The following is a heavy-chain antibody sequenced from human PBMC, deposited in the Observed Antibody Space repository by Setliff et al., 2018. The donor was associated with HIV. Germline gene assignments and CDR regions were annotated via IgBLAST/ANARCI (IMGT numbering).Heavy chain of an antibody. CDR2: IYYSENT. CDR3: ARGSGYYDSSGLYYYYYYGMDV. V-gene: IGHV4-59*11. J-gene: IGHJ6*02. D-gene: IGHD3-22*01. Sequence: SETLSLTCTVSGGSISSHYWSWIRQPPGKGLEWIGYIYYSENTNYNPSLKSRVTISVDTSKNQFSLKLSSVTAADTAVYYCARGSGYYDSSGLYYYYYYGMDVWGQGTTVTVSS. CDR1: GGSISSHY.